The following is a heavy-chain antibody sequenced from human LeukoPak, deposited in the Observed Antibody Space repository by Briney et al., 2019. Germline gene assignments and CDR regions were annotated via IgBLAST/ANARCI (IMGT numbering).Heavy chain of an antibody. V-gene: IGHV1-18*01. CDR3: ARSPPYSSSSSPYYYYYGMDV. D-gene: IGHD6-6*01. CDR2: ISAYNGNT. CDR1: GYTFTSYG. Sequence: ASVKVSCKASGYTFTSYGISWVRQAPGQGLEWMGWISAYNGNTNYAQKLQGRATMTTDTSTSTAYMELRSLRSDDTAVYYCARSPPYSSSSSPYYYYYGMDVWGQGTTVTVSS. J-gene: IGHJ6*02.